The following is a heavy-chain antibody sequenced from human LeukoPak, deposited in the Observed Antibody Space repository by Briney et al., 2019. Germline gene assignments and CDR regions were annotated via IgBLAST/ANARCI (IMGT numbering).Heavy chain of an antibody. Sequence: SETLSLTCTVSGGSISSYYWSWIRQPAGKGLEGIGRIYTSGSTDYNPSLTSRVTMSVDTAKNQFSLKLRSVTAADTAVYYCARHYERSAYYFDYWGQGNLVTVSS. CDR1: GGSISSYY. V-gene: IGHV4-4*07. J-gene: IGHJ4*02. CDR3: ARHYERSAYYFDY. CDR2: IYTSGST. D-gene: IGHD3-22*01.